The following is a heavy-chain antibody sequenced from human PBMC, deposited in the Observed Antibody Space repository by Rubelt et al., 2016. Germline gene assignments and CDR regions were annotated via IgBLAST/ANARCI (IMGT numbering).Heavy chain of an antibody. D-gene: IGHD3-22*01. J-gene: IGHJ3*02. Sequence: QVQLVQSGAEVKKPGSSVKVSCKASGGTFSSYAISWVRQAPGQGLEWMGRIIPILGIANYEQKFQGRVTITADKSTSTAYMELSSLRSEDTAVYYCARDRLLDDSSGGDAFDIWGQGTMVTVSS. CDR3: ARDRLLDDSSGGDAFDI. V-gene: IGHV1-69*04. CDR2: IIPILGIA. CDR1: GGTFSSYA.